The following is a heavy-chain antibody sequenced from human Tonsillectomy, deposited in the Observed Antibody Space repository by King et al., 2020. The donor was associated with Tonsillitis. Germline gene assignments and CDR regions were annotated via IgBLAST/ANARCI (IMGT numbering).Heavy chain of an antibody. V-gene: IGHV5-51*01. CDR1: GYSFTNYW. CDR2: IYPGDSDT. Sequence: VQLVESGTEMKKPGESLKISCKASGYSFTNYWIGWVRQMPGKGLEWMGIIYPGDSDTRYSPSFQGKVTISADTSITTAYLQWSSLKASDTAMYYCASRPDAFDIWGQGTVVTVSS. CDR3: ASRPDAFDI. J-gene: IGHJ3*02.